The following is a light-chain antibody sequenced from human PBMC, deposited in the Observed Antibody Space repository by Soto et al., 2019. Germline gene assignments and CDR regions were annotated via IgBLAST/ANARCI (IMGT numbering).Light chain of an antibody. CDR2: AAS. CDR1: RSIGTA. CDR3: QQSYSTLRT. J-gene: IGKJ4*01. V-gene: IGKV1-39*01. Sequence: DIQMTQSPSSLSASVGDRVTITCRASRSIGTALNWYQQKPGTAPNLLIYAASTLQSGVPSRFSGSGYGTDFTLTISSLQPEDFATYYCQQSYSTLRTFGGGTKVEIK.